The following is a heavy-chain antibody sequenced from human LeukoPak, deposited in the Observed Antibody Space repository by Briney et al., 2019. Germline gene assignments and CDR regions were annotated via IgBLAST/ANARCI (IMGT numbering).Heavy chain of an antibody. V-gene: IGHV5-10-1*01. J-gene: IGHJ5*02. CDR2: IDPSDSYT. CDR1: GYSFTSYW. CDR3: ARHSSTYYDILTGSSVNWFDP. D-gene: IGHD3-9*01. Sequence: GESLKISCKGSGYSFTSYWISWVRQVPGKGLEWMGRIDPSDSYTNYSPSFQGHVTISADKSISTAYLQWSSLKASDTAMYYCARHSSTYYDILTGSSVNWFDPWGQGTLVTVSS.